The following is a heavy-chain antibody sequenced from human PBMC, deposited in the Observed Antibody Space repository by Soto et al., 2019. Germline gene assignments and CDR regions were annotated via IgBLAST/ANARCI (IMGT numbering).Heavy chain of an antibody. CDR1: GDSVSSNSAA. CDR2: TYYRSKWYN. CDR3: ERVGQDSLGWYDKDAFDI. J-gene: IGHJ3*02. D-gene: IGHD6-19*01. Sequence: KQSPTLSLTCAISGDSVSSNSAAWNWIRQSPSRGLEWLGRTYYRSKWYNDYAVSVKSRITINPDTSKNQFSLQLNSVTPEDTAVYYCERVGQDSLGWYDKDAFDIWGQGTMVTVSS. V-gene: IGHV6-1*01.